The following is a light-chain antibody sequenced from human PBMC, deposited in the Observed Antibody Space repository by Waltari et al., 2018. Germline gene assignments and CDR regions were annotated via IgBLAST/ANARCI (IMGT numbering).Light chain of an antibody. CDR1: QRIVYSSNNLNY. Sequence: DIVLTQSPDSLTVALRERAPLTCTSRQRIVYSSNNLNYLAWYQQRPGQPPKLLIYWASTRESGVPDRFSGSGSGTDFTLTISSLQAEDVAVYYCQQYYGSPPWTFGQGTKVEIK. CDR2: WAS. CDR3: QQYYGSPPWT. J-gene: IGKJ1*01. V-gene: IGKV4-1*01.